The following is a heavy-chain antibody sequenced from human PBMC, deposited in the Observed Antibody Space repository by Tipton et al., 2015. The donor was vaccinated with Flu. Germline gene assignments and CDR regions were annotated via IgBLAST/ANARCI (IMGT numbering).Heavy chain of an antibody. CDR2: LYTAGSA. CDR1: GFSVSNNY. D-gene: IGHD2-2*02. J-gene: IGHJ4*02. CDR3: AAINFGSDY. Sequence: SLRLSCAASGFSVSNNYMNWVRQAPGKGLEWVSLLYTAGSADYANSVKGRFTISRDNSKNTLYLQTNSLRVEDTAVYYCAAINFGSDYWGRGTLVTVSS. V-gene: IGHV3-66*02.